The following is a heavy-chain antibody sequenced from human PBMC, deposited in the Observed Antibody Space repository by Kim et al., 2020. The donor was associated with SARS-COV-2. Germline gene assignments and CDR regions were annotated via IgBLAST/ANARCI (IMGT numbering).Heavy chain of an antibody. CDR3: ARIGDY. CDR2: YPGGSDT. J-gene: IGHJ4*02. D-gene: IGHD2-15*01. Sequence: YPGGSDTRYNPTFQGQVTIAADKSISTAYLQWSSLKASDTAMYYCARIGDYWGQGTLVTVSS. V-gene: IGHV5-51*01.